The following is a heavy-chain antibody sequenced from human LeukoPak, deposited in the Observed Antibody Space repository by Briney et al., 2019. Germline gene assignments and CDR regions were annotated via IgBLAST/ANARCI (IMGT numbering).Heavy chain of an antibody. Sequence: PSETLSLTCTVSRGSIKNSSYFWGWIRQPPGKGLEWIGSIYDSGSTYYNSSLKSRVTISIDTSKNQCSLKLNSVTAADTAVYYCATEDVVVPTAAQRPLDYWGQGTLVTVSS. CDR1: RGSIKNSSYF. V-gene: IGHV4-39*02. CDR3: ATEDVVVPTAAQRPLDY. J-gene: IGHJ4*02. CDR2: IYDSGST. D-gene: IGHD2-2*01.